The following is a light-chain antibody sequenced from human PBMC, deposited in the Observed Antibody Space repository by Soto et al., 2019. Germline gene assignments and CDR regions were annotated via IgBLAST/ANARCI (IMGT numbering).Light chain of an antibody. V-gene: IGLV2-23*01. Sequence: QSVLTQPASVSGSPGQSITFSCTGTSSDIGSYNLVSWYQQHPGKAPKLMIYEGRKRPSGVSNRFSGSKSGNTASMTISGLQAEDEADYYCCSYATGSTVVFGGGTKLTVL. CDR2: EGR. CDR1: SSDIGSYNL. J-gene: IGLJ2*01. CDR3: CSYATGSTVV.